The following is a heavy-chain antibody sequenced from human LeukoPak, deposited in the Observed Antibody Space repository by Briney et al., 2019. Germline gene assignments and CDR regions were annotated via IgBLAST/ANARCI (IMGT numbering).Heavy chain of an antibody. D-gene: IGHD6-13*01. CDR3: ARVARYSRALFDY. Sequence: ASVKVSCRASGYTLTAYYIHWVRQAPGQGLEWMGWINPNSGGTNSAQKFQGRVTMTRDTSINTAYMELTSLTSDDTGVYYCARVARYSRALFDYWGQGTLVTVS. J-gene: IGHJ4*02. CDR2: INPNSGGT. V-gene: IGHV1-2*02. CDR1: GYTLTAYY.